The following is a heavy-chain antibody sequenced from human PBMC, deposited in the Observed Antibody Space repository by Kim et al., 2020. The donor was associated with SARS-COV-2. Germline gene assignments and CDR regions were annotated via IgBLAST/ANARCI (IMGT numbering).Heavy chain of an antibody. CDR1: GFAFRSYS. CDR3: ARGSDGSGYPYDY. Sequence: GGSLRLSCAASGFAFRSYSMNWVRQAPGKGLEWVSHISSSSSTIDYADSMKGRFTISRDNAKNSLYLQINSLRDEDTAVYYCARGSDGSGYPYDYWGQGTLVTVSS. J-gene: IGHJ4*02. D-gene: IGHD3-22*01. CDR2: ISSSSSTI. V-gene: IGHV3-48*02.